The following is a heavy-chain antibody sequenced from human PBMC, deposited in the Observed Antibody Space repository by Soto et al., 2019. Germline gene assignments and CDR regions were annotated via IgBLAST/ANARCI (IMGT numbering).Heavy chain of an antibody. CDR2: IKSKTDGGTT. CDR1: GFTFSNAW. V-gene: IGHV3-15*01. CDR3: NTDLGTLTTNWLDP. D-gene: IGHD1-1*01. J-gene: IGHJ5*02. Sequence: GGSLRLSCAASGFTFSNAWMSCVRQAPGKGLEWVGRIKSKTDGGTTDYAAPVKGRFTLSRDDSKNTLYLQMNSLKTEDTAVYDCNTDLGTLTTNWLDPPGQGTMVTVSS.